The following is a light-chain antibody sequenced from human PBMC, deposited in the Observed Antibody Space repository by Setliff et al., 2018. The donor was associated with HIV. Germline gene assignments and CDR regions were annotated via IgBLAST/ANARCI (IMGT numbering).Light chain of an antibody. CDR3: SSYTSRNSYV. CDR1: SSDVGGYNS. Sequence: QSVLTQPASVSGSPGQSITISCTGTSSDVGGYNSVSWYQQHPGKAPKVIIYEVTDRPSGVSDRFSGSKSGNTASLTISGLQAEDEADYYCSSYTSRNSYVFGTGTRSPS. CDR2: EVT. J-gene: IGLJ1*01. V-gene: IGLV2-14*01.